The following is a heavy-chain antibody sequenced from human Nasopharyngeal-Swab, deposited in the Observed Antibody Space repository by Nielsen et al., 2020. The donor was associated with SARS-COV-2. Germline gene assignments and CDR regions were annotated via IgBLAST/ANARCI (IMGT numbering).Heavy chain of an antibody. CDR3: TTVGQYYYDSSGYNQISYYFDY. CDR2: IKSKTDGGTT. J-gene: IGHJ4*02. CDR1: GFTFSNAW. D-gene: IGHD3-22*01. Sequence: GESLKISCAASGFTFSNAWMSWVRQAPGKGLEWVGHIKSKTDGGTTDYAAPVKGRFTISRDDSKNTLYLQMNSLKTEDTAVYYCTTVGQYYYDSSGYNQISYYFDYWGQGTLVTVSS. V-gene: IGHV3-15*01.